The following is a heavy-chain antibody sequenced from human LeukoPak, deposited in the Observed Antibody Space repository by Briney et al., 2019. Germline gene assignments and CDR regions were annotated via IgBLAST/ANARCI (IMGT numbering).Heavy chain of an antibody. J-gene: IGHJ4*02. CDR3: ARDRMVRGVITYFDY. CDR2: IYTSGST. CDR1: GGSISSGSYY. Sequence: SQTLSLTCTVSGGSISSGSYYWSWIRQPAGKGLEWIGRIYTSGSTNYNPSLKSRVTISVDTSKNQFSLKLSSVTAADTAVYYCARDRMVRGVITYFDYWGQGTLVTVSS. D-gene: IGHD3-10*01. V-gene: IGHV4-61*02.